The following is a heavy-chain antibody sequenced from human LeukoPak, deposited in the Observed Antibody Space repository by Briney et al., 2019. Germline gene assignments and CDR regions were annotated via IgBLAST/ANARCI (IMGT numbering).Heavy chain of an antibody. CDR3: TKGTMVRGVNWFDP. V-gene: IGHV3-23*01. Sequence: GGSLRLSCAASGFTFSSYSMNWVRQAPGKGLEWVSAISGSGGSTYYADSVKGRFTISRDNSKNTLYLQMNSLRAEDTAVYYCTKGTMVRGVNWFDPWGQGTLVTVSS. CDR1: GFTFSSYS. D-gene: IGHD3-10*01. CDR2: ISGSGGST. J-gene: IGHJ5*02.